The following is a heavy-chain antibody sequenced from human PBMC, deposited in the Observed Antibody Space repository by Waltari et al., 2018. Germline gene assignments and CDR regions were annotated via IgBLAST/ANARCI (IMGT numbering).Heavy chain of an antibody. Sequence: EVQLVESGGGLVQPGGSLRPSCAASGFTFSPYGMNWVRQAPGKGLEWVSHISGSGSPTYYADSVKGRFTISRDNAMNSLYLQMNSLRAEDTAVYYCAPLGASSLTLTAWGQGTLVTVSS. D-gene: IGHD1-26*01. CDR1: GFTFSPYG. J-gene: IGHJ4*02. CDR2: ISGSGSPT. CDR3: APLGASSLTLTA. V-gene: IGHV3-48*01.